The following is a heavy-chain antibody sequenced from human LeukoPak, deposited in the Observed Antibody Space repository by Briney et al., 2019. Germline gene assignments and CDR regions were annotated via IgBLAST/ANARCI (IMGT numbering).Heavy chain of an antibody. D-gene: IGHD3-22*01. J-gene: IGHJ4*02. CDR1: GGSISTTAHY. CDR3: ARGPWYYYDSSGYLY. CDR2: IYSNGIT. Sequence: SETLSLSCTVSGGSISTTAHYWGWIRQPPGKGLEWIASIYSNGITYYSSSLESRVTTFLDTSKNQFSLKLSSVTAADTAVYYCARGPWYYYDSSGYLYWGQGTLVTVSS. V-gene: IGHV4-39*01.